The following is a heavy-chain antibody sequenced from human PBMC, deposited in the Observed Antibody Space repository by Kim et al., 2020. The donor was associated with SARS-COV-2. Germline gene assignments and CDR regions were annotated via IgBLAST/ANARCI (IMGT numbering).Heavy chain of an antibody. CDR3: ARGYCSSTSCDYYYGMDV. Sequence: KSRVTISVDTSKNQFSLKLSSVTAADTAVYYGARGYCSSTSCDYYYGMDVWGQGTTVTVSS. J-gene: IGHJ6*02. V-gene: IGHV4-34*01. D-gene: IGHD2-2*01.